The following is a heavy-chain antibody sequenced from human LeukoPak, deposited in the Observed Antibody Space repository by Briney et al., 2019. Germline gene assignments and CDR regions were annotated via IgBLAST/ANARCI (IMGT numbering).Heavy chain of an antibody. CDR3: ARGWGAYYDSSGYYIPAAFDV. D-gene: IGHD3-22*01. CDR1: GDSISGSSYY. J-gene: IGHJ3*01. CDR2: INDSGST. V-gene: IGHV4-39*07. Sequence: SETLSLTCTVSGDSISGSSYYWGWIRQPPGKNLEWIGEINDSGSTNFNPSLKGRVTMSVDTSKNQFSLRLSSVTAADTAVYYCARGWGAYYDSSGYYIPAAFDVWGQGTMVTVSS.